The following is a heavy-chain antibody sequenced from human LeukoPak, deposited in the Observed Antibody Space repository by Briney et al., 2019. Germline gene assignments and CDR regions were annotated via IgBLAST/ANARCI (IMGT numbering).Heavy chain of an antibody. CDR3: AKDPSLIVGANYFDY. V-gene: IGHV3-23*01. Sequence: GGSLRLSCAASGFTFSSYAMSWVRQAPGKGLEWVSAISGSGGSTYYADSVKGRFTISRDNSKNTLYLQMNSLRAEDTAVYYCAKDPSLIVGANYFDYWGQGTLVTVSS. CDR2: ISGSGGST. CDR1: GFTFSSYA. D-gene: IGHD1-26*01. J-gene: IGHJ4*02.